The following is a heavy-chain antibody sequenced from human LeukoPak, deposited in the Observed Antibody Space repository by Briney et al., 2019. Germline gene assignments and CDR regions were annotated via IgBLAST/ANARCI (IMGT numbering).Heavy chain of an antibody. J-gene: IGHJ4*02. V-gene: IGHV1-2*02. CDR1: GFTFTDEY. Sequence: ASVKVSCKSSGFTFTDEYIHWVRQAPGQGLEWKGWINPYSGAINYAQKFQGRVTLTRDTSISTAYMELSRLTSAATAVYYCARDPPSQLLLDYWGQGTLVTVSS. CDR3: ARDPPSQLLLDY. D-gene: IGHD2-2*01. CDR2: INPYSGAI.